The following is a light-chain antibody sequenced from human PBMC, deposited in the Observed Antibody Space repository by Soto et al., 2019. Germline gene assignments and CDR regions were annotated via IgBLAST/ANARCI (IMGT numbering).Light chain of an antibody. V-gene: IGKV1-39*01. J-gene: IGKJ5*01. CDR2: AAS. Sequence: DIQLTQSPSALSALVGNRFTITCRASQSISSYLNWYQQKPGKAPKLLIYAASSLQSGVPSRVSGSGSGTDFTLTISSLQPEDFATYYCQQLNSYPITFGQGTRLEIK. CDR1: QSISSY. CDR3: QQLNSYPIT.